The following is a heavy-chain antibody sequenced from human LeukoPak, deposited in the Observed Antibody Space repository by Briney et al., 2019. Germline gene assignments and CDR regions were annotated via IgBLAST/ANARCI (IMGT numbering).Heavy chain of an antibody. CDR3: AFGPHQQWLLADY. V-gene: IGHV3-23*01. CDR2: ITGSGDST. D-gene: IGHD6-19*01. CDR1: GVSFSSYA. Sequence: GGSLRLSCAVSGVSFSSYAVGWVRQTPGKGLQLVSTITGSGDSTFYADSVNGRFTVSRDNSKNTLYLQMSSLGADDTALYYCAFGPHQQWLLADYWGQGTLVTVSS. J-gene: IGHJ4*02.